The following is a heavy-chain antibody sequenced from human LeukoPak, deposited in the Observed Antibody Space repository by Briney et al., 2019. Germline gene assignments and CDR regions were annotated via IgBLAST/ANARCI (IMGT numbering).Heavy chain of an antibody. J-gene: IGHJ4*02. CDR3: VRSLLWFGGGDY. V-gene: IGHV3-48*02. Sequence: GGSLRLSCAASGFTFSSYAMNWVRQAPGKGLECVSYISSSSSTIYYTDSVKGRFTISRDNAKNSLYLQMNSLRDEDPAVYYCVRSLLWFGGGDYWGQGTLVTVSS. D-gene: IGHD3-10*01. CDR2: ISSSSSTI. CDR1: GFTFSSYA.